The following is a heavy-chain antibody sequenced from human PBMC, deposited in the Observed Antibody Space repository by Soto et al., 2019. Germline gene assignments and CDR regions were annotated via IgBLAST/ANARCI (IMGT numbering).Heavy chain of an antibody. CDR3: AKDFSPGSADYSFDY. CDR2: ISYDGSNK. Sequence: GGSLRLSCAASGFTFSSYGMHWVRQAPGKVLEWVAVISYDGSNKYYADSVKGRLTISRDNSKNTLYVQMNSLRAEDTAVYYCAKDFSPGSADYSFDYWGQGALVTVSS. J-gene: IGHJ4*02. V-gene: IGHV3-30*18. CDR1: GFTFSSYG.